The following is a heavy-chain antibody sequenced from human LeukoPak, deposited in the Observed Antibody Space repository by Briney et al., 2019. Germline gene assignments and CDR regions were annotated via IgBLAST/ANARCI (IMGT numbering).Heavy chain of an antibody. D-gene: IGHD6-13*01. CDR3: ARDTEYSSSSPFDP. V-gene: IGHV4-39*07. CDR1: GGSISSSSYY. CDR2: IYYSGST. Sequence: SETLSLTCTVSGGSISSSSYYWGWIRQPPGKELEWIGSIYYSGSTYYNPSLKSRVTISLDTSKNQFSLKLSSVTAADTAVYYCARDTEYSSSSPFDPWGQGTLVTVSS. J-gene: IGHJ5*02.